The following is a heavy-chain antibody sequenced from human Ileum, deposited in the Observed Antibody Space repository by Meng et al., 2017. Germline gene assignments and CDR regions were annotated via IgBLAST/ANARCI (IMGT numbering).Heavy chain of an antibody. V-gene: IGHV3-23*01. CDR1: GFTFSNYF. Sequence: GGSLRLSCAASGFTFSNYFMTWVRQAPGKGLEWVSAISDSGGFKSYADSVRGRFSISRDNSKDTLYLEMSSLKAEDTALYFCAKGTSKDGYNPWGQGTLVTVSS. CDR2: ISDSGGFK. CDR3: AKGTSKDGYNP. J-gene: IGHJ4*02. D-gene: IGHD5-24*01.